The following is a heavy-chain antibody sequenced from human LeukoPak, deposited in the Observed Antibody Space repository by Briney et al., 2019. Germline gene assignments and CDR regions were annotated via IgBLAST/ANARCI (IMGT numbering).Heavy chain of an antibody. D-gene: IGHD3-3*01. CDR3: ARLREIPVFGVVTKSTSYFDY. V-gene: IGHV3-7*01. CDR2: IKQDRSEK. J-gene: IGHJ4*02. CDR1: GFTFTNYW. Sequence: GGSLRLSCAASGFTFTNYWMSWVRQAPGKGLELVANIKQDRSEKYYVDSVKGRFTISRDDAKNSLYLQMNSLRAEDTAVYYCARLREIPVFGVVTKSTSYFDYWGQGTLVTVSS.